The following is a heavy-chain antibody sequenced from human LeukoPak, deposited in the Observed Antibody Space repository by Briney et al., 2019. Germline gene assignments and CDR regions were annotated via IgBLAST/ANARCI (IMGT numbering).Heavy chain of an antibody. CDR2: IYYSGST. Sequence: SETLSLTCTVSGGSISSGDYYWSWIRQPPGKGLEWIGYIYYSGSTYYNPSLKSRVTISVDTSKNQFSLKLSSVTAADTAVYYCARRGSGYYDSSGRDWFDPWGQGTLVTVSS. J-gene: IGHJ5*02. CDR1: GGSISSGDYY. V-gene: IGHV4-30-4*01. CDR3: ARRGSGYYDSSGRDWFDP. D-gene: IGHD3-22*01.